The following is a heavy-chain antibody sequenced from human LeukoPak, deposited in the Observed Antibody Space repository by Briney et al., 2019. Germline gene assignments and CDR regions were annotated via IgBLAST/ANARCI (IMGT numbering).Heavy chain of an antibody. Sequence: GGSLRLSCTGSGFIFSTYWMHWVRQAPGKGLVWVSRIKTDGTTKYYADSVKGRFAVSRDNAKNTLYLQMESLRVEDTAIYYCAKEPADWGQGTLVTVSS. V-gene: IGHV3-74*01. J-gene: IGHJ4*02. CDR1: GFIFSTYW. CDR3: AKEPAD. CDR2: IKTDGTTK.